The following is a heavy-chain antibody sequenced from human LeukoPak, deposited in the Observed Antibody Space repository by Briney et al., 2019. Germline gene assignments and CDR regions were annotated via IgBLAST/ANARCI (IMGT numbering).Heavy chain of an antibody. CDR1: GFTFSHYG. CDR3: ARDVPDSGNYYPDAFDI. CDR2: IWFDGSHK. V-gene: IGHV3-33*01. D-gene: IGHD3-10*01. Sequence: GGSLRLSCEGSGFTFSHYGMHWVRQAPGKGLEWVAVIWFDGSHKYYADSVKGRFTNSRDNSKNTLDLQMNSLRAEDTAVYYCARDVPDSGNYYPDAFDIWGQGTTVTVSS. J-gene: IGHJ3*02.